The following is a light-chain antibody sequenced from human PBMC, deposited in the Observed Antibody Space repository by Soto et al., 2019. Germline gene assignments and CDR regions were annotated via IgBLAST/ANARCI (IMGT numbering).Light chain of an antibody. CDR1: SGSVASNS. J-gene: IGLJ1*01. CDR2: DNN. Sequence: LTQPHSVSESPGKTVTISCTRNSGSVASNSVHWYQRRPGSAPTTVIYDNNQRPSGFPDRFSGSIDSSSNSASLTISGLKTEDEADYYCQSYDSTNHYVFGTGTKLTVL. V-gene: IGLV6-57*04. CDR3: QSYDSTNHYV.